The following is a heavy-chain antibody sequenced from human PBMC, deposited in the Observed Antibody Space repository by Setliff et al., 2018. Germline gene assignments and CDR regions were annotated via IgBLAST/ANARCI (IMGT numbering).Heavy chain of an antibody. CDR2: IIPMFGT. J-gene: IGHJ4*02. V-gene: IGHV1-69*13. Sequence: GASVKVSCKASGGTFSSYVISWVREAPGQGLEWMGGIIPMFGTNYAQKFQGRVTITADESTSTAYMELSSLGSEDTAVYYCARNIGMGQRDYFDYWGQGTVVTVSS. CDR3: ARNIGMGQRDYFDY. CDR1: GGTFSSYV. D-gene: IGHD5-18*01.